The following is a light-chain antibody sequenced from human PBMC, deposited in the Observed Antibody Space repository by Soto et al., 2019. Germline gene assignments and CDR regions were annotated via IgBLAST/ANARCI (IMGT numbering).Light chain of an antibody. CDR1: QNVYINS. Sequence: EVVLTQSPGTLSLSPGERATLSCSASQNVYINSLAWYQQKPGQPPRLLIYGAFTRAAAIPDRFSGSGSGVDFAISINGLELEVFAIYYGQQYGDSPLSFGPGPRVDI. CDR3: QQYGDSPLS. J-gene: IGKJ3*01. V-gene: IGKV3-20*01. CDR2: GAF.